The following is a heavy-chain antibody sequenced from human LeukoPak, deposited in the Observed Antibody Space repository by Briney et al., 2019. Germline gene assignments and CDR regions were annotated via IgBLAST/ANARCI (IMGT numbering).Heavy chain of an antibody. Sequence: PSETLSLTCTVSGGSISSSSYYWGWIRQPPGKGLEWIGSIYYSGSAYYNPSLKSRVTISVDTSKNQCSLKLSSVTAADTAVYYCARRYTVVTLDAFDIWGQGTMVTVSS. CDR2: IYYSGSA. CDR3: ARRYTVVTLDAFDI. CDR1: GGSISSSSYY. D-gene: IGHD4-23*01. J-gene: IGHJ3*02. V-gene: IGHV4-39*01.